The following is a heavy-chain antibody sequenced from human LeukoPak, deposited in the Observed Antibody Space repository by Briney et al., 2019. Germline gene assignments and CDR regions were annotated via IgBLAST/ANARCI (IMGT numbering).Heavy chain of an antibody. V-gene: IGHV3-7*01. Sequence: GGSLRLSCAASGFTFSSYWMSWVRQAPGKGLEWVANIRQDGSEKYYVDSVKGRFTISRDNAKNSLYLQMNSLRAEDTAVYYCAREAYSSGWYGVNYFDYWGQGTLVTVSS. J-gene: IGHJ4*02. CDR2: IRQDGSEK. D-gene: IGHD6-19*01. CDR3: AREAYSSGWYGVNYFDY. CDR1: GFTFSSYW.